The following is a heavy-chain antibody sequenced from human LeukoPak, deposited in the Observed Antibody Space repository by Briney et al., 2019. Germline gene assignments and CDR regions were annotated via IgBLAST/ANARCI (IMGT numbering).Heavy chain of an antibody. D-gene: IGHD6-13*01. CDR1: GFTFSSYA. V-gene: IGHV3-11*04. Sequence: GGSLRLSCAASGFTFSSYAMSWIRQAPGKGLEWVSYISSSGNSISYADSVKGRFTISRDNAKSSLFLQMNSLRAEDTAVYYCARDQVSIAGTGIDYWGQGTLVTVSS. J-gene: IGHJ4*02. CDR2: ISSSGNSI. CDR3: ARDQVSIAGTGIDY.